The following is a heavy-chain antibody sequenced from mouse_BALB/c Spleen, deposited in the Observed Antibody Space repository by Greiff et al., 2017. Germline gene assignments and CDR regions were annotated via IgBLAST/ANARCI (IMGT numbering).Heavy chain of an antibody. D-gene: IGHD1-2*01. CDR1: GYTFTSYW. Sequence: LQQPGSELVRPGASVKLSCKASGYTFTSYWMHWVKQRHGQGLEWIGNIYPGSGSTNYDEKFKSKGTLTVDTSSSTAYMHLSSLTSEDSAVYYCTRSPTATFRYFDYWGQGTTLTVAS. V-gene: IGHV1S22*01. J-gene: IGHJ2*01. CDR2: IYPGSGST. CDR3: TRSPTATFRYFDY.